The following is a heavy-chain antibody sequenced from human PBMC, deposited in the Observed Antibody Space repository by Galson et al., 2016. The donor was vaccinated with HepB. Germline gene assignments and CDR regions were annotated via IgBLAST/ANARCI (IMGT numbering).Heavy chain of an antibody. J-gene: IGHJ4*02. D-gene: IGHD6-19*01. CDR3: ARPGYRSGHFEF. CDR2: INAGNGNR. V-gene: IGHV1-3*01. CDR1: GYTFTTYD. Sequence: SVKVSCKASGYTFTTYDIHWLRQAPGQRPQWMGWINAGNGNRKNSHKLPGRVSISRDTSASTAYMELSSLKSEDTAVYYCARPGYRSGHFEFWGQGTLVTVSS.